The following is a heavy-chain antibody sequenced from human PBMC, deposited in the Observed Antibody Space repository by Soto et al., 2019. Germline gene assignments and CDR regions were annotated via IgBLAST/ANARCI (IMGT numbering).Heavy chain of an antibody. Sequence: SETLSLTCAVYGGSFSGYYLSWIRQPPGKGLEWIGEINHSGSTNYNPSLKSRVTISVDTSKNQFSLKLSSVTAADTAVYYCARVPIFGVVKGVLDIWGQGTMVTVS. J-gene: IGHJ3*02. CDR1: GGSFSGYY. CDR3: ARVPIFGVVKGVLDI. V-gene: IGHV4-34*01. D-gene: IGHD3-3*01. CDR2: INHSGST.